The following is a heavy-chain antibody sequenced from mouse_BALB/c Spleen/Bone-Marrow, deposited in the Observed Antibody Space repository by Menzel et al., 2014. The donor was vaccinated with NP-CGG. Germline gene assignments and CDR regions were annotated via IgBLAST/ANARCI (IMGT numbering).Heavy chain of an antibody. D-gene: IGHD2-14*01. CDR3: ARDVPLYDVGYFDY. CDR2: ISSGSSTI. Sequence: EVQGVESGGGLVQPGGSRKLSCAASGFTFSSFGMHWVRQAPEKGLEWVAYISSGSSTIYYADTVKGRFTISRDNPKNTLFLQMTGLRSEDTAMYYCARDVPLYDVGYFDYWGQGTTLTVSS. V-gene: IGHV5-17*02. J-gene: IGHJ2*01. CDR1: GFTFSSFG.